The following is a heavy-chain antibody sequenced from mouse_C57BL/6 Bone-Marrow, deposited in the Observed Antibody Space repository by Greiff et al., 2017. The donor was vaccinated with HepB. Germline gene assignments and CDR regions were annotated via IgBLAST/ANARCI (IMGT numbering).Heavy chain of an antibody. D-gene: IGHD1-1*01. CDR2: IDPENGDT. CDR3: TTLLTTVVDYFDY. Sequence: VQLKQSGAELVRPGASVKLSCTASGFNIKDDYMHWVKQRPEQGLEWIGWIDPENGDTEYASKFQGKATITADTSSNTAYLQLSSLTSEDTAVYYCTTLLTTVVDYFDYWGQGTTLTVSS. J-gene: IGHJ2*01. CDR1: GFNIKDDY. V-gene: IGHV14-4*01.